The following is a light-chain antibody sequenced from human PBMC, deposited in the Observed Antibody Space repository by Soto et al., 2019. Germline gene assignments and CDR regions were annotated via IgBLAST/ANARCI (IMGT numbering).Light chain of an antibody. CDR3: QHFYNWPVT. V-gene: IGKV3-15*01. J-gene: IGKJ4*01. CDR2: YAS. CDR1: HNIRSN. Sequence: VVLTQSPATLSVSPGETVTLSCRASHNIRSNLAWYQHKPGQAPRLLISYASSGATGVPGRFSGSGSGTEFALTISSLQSEDSAVYYCQHFYNWPVTFGGGTKVDIK.